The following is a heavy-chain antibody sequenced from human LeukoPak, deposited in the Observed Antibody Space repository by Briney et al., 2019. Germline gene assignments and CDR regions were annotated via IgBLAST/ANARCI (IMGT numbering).Heavy chain of an antibody. CDR3: AKGKITMVRGAVFDY. CDR2: ISYDGSNK. D-gene: IGHD3-10*01. Sequence: PGRSLRLSCAASGFTFSSYGMHWVRQAPGKGLEWVAVISYDGSNKYYADSVKGRFTISRDNSKNTLYLQMNSLRAEDTAVYYCAKGKITMVRGAVFDYWGQGTLVTVSS. J-gene: IGHJ4*02. V-gene: IGHV3-30*18. CDR1: GFTFSSYG.